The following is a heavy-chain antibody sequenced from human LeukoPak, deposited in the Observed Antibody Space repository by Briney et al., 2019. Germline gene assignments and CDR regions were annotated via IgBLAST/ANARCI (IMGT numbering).Heavy chain of an antibody. CDR1: GFTFDDYA. CDR2: ISWNSGSI. V-gene: IGHV3-9*01. Sequence: PGGSLRLSCAASGFTFDDYAMHWVRQAPGKGLEWVSGISWNSGSIGYADSVKGRFTISRDNAKNSLYLQMNSLRAEDTALYYCAKACGGDCYLFDYWGQGTLVTVSS. CDR3: AKACGGDCYLFDY. D-gene: IGHD2-21*02. J-gene: IGHJ4*02.